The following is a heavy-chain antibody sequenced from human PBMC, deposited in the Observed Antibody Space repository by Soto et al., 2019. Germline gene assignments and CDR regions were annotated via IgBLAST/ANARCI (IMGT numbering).Heavy chain of an antibody. V-gene: IGHV1-8*01. CDR1: GDPFSNYD. CDR2: MNPNSGNT. Sequence: QVQLVQSGAEVKKPGASVKVSCKASGDPFSNYDMKWVRQATGQGLEWMGWMNPNSGNTGYARKFQGRVTMTRNTSITTVYMALSSLRSEDTAVSYCARGRNGMDGWGQGTTVTVSS. J-gene: IGHJ6*02. CDR3: ARGRNGMDG.